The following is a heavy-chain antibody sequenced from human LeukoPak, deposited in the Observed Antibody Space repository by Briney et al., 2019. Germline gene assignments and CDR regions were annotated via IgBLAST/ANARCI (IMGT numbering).Heavy chain of an antibody. J-gene: IGHJ4*02. CDR1: GYSIRSGHY. CDR2: INHSGIT. CDR3: ARSGDYIKEGFDY. V-gene: IGHV4-38-2*02. Sequence: SETLSPTCTVSGYSIRSGHYWGWIRQSPGKGLEWIGSINHSGITGYNPSLKSRVTLSVDTSKNQFSLQLRSVTAADRALYYCARSGDYIKEGFDYWGQGTQVTVSS. D-gene: IGHD3-22*01.